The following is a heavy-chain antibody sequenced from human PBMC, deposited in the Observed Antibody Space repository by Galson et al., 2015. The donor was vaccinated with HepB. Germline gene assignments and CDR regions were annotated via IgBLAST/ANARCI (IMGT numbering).Heavy chain of an antibody. Sequence: SVKVSCKASGYTFTSYYMHWVRQAPGQGLEWMGIIDPSGGSTSYAQKFQGRVTMTRDTSTSTVYMELSSLRSEDTAVYYCARAKLYSSGWYGAFQHWGQGTLVTVSS. CDR1: GYTFTSYY. CDR3: ARAKLYSSGWYGAFQH. D-gene: IGHD6-19*01. V-gene: IGHV1-46*03. CDR2: IDPSGGST. J-gene: IGHJ1*01.